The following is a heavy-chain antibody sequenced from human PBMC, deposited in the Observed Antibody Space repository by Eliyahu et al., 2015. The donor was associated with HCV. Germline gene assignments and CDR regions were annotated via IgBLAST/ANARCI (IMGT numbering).Heavy chain of an antibody. D-gene: IGHD2/OR15-2a*01. Sequence: EVQLVESGGGLVQPGXSLRLSCAASGFTFSRYWMHWVRQAPGKGLVWVVRLNSDGSAISSADSVKGRFTISRDNAKNTLYLQMSSLRAEDTAVYYCTKYTGYENSAFDIWGQGTMVTVSS. CDR1: GFTFSRYW. J-gene: IGHJ3*02. CDR2: LNSDGSAI. V-gene: IGHV3-74*01. CDR3: TKYTGYENSAFDI.